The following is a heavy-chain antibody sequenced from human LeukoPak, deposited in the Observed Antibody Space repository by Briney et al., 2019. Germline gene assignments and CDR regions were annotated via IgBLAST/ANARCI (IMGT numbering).Heavy chain of an antibody. CDR3: ARGVRSTMVRGVGY. D-gene: IGHD3-10*01. CDR2: IYSGGST. CDR1: GFTVSSNY. Sequence: AGGSLRLSCAASGFTVSSNYMSWVRQAPGKGLEWVSVIYSGGSTYCADSVKGRFTISRDNSKNTLYLQMNSLRAEDTAVYYCARGVRSTMVRGVGYWGQGTLVTVSS. V-gene: IGHV3-66*02. J-gene: IGHJ4*02.